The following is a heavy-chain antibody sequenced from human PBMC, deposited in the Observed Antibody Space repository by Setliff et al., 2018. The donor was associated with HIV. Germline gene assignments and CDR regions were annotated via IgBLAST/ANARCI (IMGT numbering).Heavy chain of an antibody. V-gene: IGHV5-51*01. Sequence: GESLKISCRGSGFTFTTYWIGWVRQMPWKGLEWMGLIYPGDSNIQYSPSFQGQVTISADKSISTAYLQWSSLKASDTAMYYCARGGYCSIAHCPPNYWGQGTPVTVSS. CDR1: GFTFTTYW. CDR2: IYPGDSNI. J-gene: IGHJ4*02. CDR3: ARGGYCSIAHCPPNY. D-gene: IGHD2-15*01.